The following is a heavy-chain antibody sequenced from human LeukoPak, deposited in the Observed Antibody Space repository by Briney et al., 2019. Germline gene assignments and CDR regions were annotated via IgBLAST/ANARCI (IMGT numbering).Heavy chain of an antibody. D-gene: IGHD4-17*01. CDR3: ARPRETTVTTGAFDI. V-gene: IGHV1-69*13. CDR1: GSTFGSYG. Sequence: ASMKVSCKISGSTFGSYGLTWVRQAPGQELEWMGGIVPIFGTTNYAQTFQGRVTITADESTSTAYMELSSLRSEDTAVYYCARPRETTVTTGAFDIWGQGTMVTVSS. J-gene: IGHJ3*02. CDR2: IVPIFGTT.